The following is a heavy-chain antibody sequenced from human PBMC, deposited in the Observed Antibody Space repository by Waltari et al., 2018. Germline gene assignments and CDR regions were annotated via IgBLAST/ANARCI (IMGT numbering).Heavy chain of an antibody. CDR1: GFIFSSYA. CDR2: VWYSGRCT. V-gene: IGHV3-23*01. D-gene: IGHD6-19*01. Sequence: EVQLLESGGGLVEPGGSLSLSCAASGFIFSSYAMSWVRQAPGKGLEWVSGVWYSGRCTDYADSVKGRFTISRDNSKNTLYLQMNSLRAEDTAVYYCATSMAVAGKGRGWFDSWGQGTLVTVSS. CDR3: ATSMAVAGKGRGWFDS. J-gene: IGHJ5*01.